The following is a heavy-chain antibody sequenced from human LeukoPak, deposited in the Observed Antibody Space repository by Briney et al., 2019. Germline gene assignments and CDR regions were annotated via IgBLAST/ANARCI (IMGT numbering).Heavy chain of an antibody. CDR2: ISYGGSTE. CDR1: GFTFRSHA. Sequence: GRSLRLSCAASGFTFRSHAMHWVRQTPGKGLEWVALISYGGSTEQYADSVKGRFVISRDNSKNTLYLQMNSLRPEDTALYSCASGYLTPRGVFDIWGQGTMVTVSS. J-gene: IGHJ3*02. V-gene: IGHV3-30*09. D-gene: IGHD5-18*01. CDR3: ASGYLTPRGVFDI.